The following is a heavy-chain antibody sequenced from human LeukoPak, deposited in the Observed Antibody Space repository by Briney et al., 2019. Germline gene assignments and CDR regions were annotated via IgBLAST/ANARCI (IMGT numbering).Heavy chain of an antibody. J-gene: IGHJ4*02. CDR1: GFTFSNYA. Sequence: GGSLRLPCAASGFTFSNYAMNWVRQAPGKGLEWVSAISASGGSRFYTDSVKGRFTISRDNSKNTLFLQMNSLRVEDTAVYYCAKEMESSTWYIDFWGQGTLVSVSS. CDR2: ISASGGSR. V-gene: IGHV3-23*01. CDR3: AKEMESSTWYIDF. D-gene: IGHD6-13*01.